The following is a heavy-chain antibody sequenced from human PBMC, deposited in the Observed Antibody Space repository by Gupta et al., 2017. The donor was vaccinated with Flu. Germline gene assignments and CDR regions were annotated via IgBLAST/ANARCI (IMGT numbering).Heavy chain of an antibody. V-gene: IGHV3-11*01. J-gene: IGHJ5*02. Sequence: WIRQAPGKGLEWVSYVSSTGSTMDYSDSVKGRFTISRDNAKNSLYLQMNSLRAEDTAVYFWARGPRDGRFDPWGQGTLVTVSS. CDR2: VSSTGSTM. CDR3: ARGPRDGRFDP.